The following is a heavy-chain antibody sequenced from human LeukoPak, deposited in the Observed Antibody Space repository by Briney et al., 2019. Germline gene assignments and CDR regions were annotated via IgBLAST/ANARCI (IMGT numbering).Heavy chain of an antibody. V-gene: IGHV3-53*01. D-gene: IGHD1-26*01. CDR1: GFTVSSNY. CDR2: IYSGGST. J-gene: IGHJ1*01. CDR3: ASYSGSYPEYFQH. Sequence: PGGSLRLSCAASGFTVSSNYMSWVRLAPGKGLEGVSVIYSGGSTYYADSVKGRFTISRDNSKNTLYLQMNSLRAEDTAVYYCASYSGSYPEYFQHWGQGTLVTVSS.